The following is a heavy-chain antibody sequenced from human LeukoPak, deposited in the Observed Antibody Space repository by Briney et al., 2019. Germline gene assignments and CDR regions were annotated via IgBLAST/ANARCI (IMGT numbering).Heavy chain of an antibody. J-gene: IGHJ4*02. D-gene: IGHD2-15*01. V-gene: IGHV1-69*13. CDR1: GGTFSSYA. CDR2: IIPIFGTA. CDR3: ARGVQGRYCSGGSCYLALDY. Sequence: ASVKVSCKASGGTFSSYAISWVRQAPGQGLEWMGGIIPIFGTANYAQKFQGRVTITADESTSTAYMELSSLRSEDTAVYYCARGVQGRYCSGGSCYLALDYWGQGTLVTVSS.